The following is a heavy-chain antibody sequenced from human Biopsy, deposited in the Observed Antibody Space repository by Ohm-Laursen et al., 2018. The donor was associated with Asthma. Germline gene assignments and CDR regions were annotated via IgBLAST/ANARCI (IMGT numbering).Heavy chain of an antibody. CDR2: ISYDGSNK. J-gene: IGHJ4*02. CDR1: VFTFSSYA. V-gene: IGHV3-30-3*01. CDR3: AREGIAVAHFDY. D-gene: IGHD6-19*01. Sequence: SLRLSCTASVFTFSSYAMHWFRQAPGKGLEWVAVISYDGSNKYYADSVKGRFTISRDNSKNTLYLQMNSLRAEDTAVYYCAREGIAVAHFDYWGQGTLVTVSS.